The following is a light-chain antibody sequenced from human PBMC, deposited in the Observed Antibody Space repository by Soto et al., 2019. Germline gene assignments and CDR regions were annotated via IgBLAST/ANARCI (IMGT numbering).Light chain of an antibody. J-gene: IGKJ3*01. CDR3: QQFNSYPPAT. V-gene: IGKV1-13*02. CDR2: DAS. Sequence: AIQLTQSPSSLSASVGDRVTITCRASQGISSALAWYQQKPGKAPKLLIYDASSLESGVPSRFSGSGSGTDFTLTISSLQPEDFATDYCQQFNSYPPATFGPGTKVDIK. CDR1: QGISSA.